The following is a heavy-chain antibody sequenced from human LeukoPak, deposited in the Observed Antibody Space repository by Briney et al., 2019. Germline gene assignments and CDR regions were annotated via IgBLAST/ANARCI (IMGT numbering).Heavy chain of an antibody. CDR1: GYSFTGYY. D-gene: IGHD4-17*01. CDR2: INPDTGVT. V-gene: IGHV1-2*02. J-gene: IGHJ4*02. Sequence: GASVKVSCKASGYSFTGYYIHWVRQAAGQGLEWMGWINPDTGVTKFAQKFQGRVTMTRDTSISTAYMELIRLRPDDTAMYYCARDRPVTMVTTEWDYWGQGSLVTVSS. CDR3: ARDRPVTMVTTEWDY.